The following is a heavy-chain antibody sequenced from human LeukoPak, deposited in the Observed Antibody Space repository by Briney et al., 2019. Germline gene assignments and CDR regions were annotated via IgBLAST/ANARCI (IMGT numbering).Heavy chain of an antibody. J-gene: IGHJ4*02. CDR3: ARPVGYYSYFDY. CDR2: ISYDGSNK. V-gene: IGHV3-30-3*01. Sequence: GGSLRLSCAASRFTFSSYAMHWVRQAPGKGLEWVAVISYDGSNKYYADSVKGRLNTLYLQMNSLRAEDTAVYYCARPVGYYSYFDYWGQGTLVTVSS. D-gene: IGHD3-22*01. CDR1: RFTFSSYA.